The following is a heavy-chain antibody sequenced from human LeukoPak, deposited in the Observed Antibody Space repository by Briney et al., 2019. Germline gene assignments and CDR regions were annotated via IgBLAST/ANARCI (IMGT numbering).Heavy chain of an antibody. CDR1: GGSISSHY. J-gene: IGHJ4*02. V-gene: IGHV4-59*11. D-gene: IGHD3-16*01. Sequence: IPSETLSLTCTVSGGSISSHYWSWIRQPPGRGLEWIGYIYYSGSTNYNPSLKSRVTISVDTSKNQFSLKLSSVTAADTAVYYCARTMEVMETGGYYFDYWGQGTLVTVSS. CDR2: IYYSGST. CDR3: ARTMEVMETGGYYFDY.